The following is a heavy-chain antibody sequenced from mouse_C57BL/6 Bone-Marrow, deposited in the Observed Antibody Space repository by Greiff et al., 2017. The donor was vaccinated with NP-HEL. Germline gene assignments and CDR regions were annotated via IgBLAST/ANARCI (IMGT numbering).Heavy chain of an antibody. CDR3: AKREYGSSYEGFAY. D-gene: IGHD1-1*01. V-gene: IGHV2-4*01. J-gene: IGHJ3*01. CDR2: IWSGGST. CDR1: GFSLTSYG. Sequence: VQGVESGPGLVQPSQSLSITCTVSGFSLTSYGVHWVRQPPGKGLEWLGVIWSGGSTDYNAAFISRLSISKDNSKSQVFFKMNSLQADDTAIYYCAKREYGSSYEGFAYWGQGTLVTVSA.